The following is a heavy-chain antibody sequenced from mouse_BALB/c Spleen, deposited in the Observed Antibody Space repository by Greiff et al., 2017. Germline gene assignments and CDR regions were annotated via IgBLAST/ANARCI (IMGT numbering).Heavy chain of an antibody. CDR3: ARRYYYGSTWYFDV. D-gene: IGHD1-1*01. Sequence: QVTLKESGPGILQPSQTLSLTCSFSGFSLSTSGMGVGWIRQPSGKGLEWLAHIWWDDDKRYNPALKSRLTISKDTSSNQVFLKIASVDTADTATYYCARRYYYGSTWYFDVWGAGTTVTVSS. V-gene: IGHV8-8*01. CDR2: IWWDDDK. J-gene: IGHJ1*01. CDR1: GFSLSTSGMG.